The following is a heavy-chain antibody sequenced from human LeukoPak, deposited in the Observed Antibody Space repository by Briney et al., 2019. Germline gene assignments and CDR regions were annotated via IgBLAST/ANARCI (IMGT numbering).Heavy chain of an antibody. D-gene: IGHD6-13*01. Sequence: GGSLRLSCAASGFTFSSYWMSWVRLAPGKGLEWVANIKGDGSEIFHVDSEKGRFTISRDNAKNSLYLQMNSLRAEDTAVYYCARHRLAAAGTPLGYWGQGTLVTVSS. CDR1: GFTFSSYW. V-gene: IGHV3-7*01. CDR3: ARHRLAAAGTPLGY. J-gene: IGHJ4*02. CDR2: IKGDGSEI.